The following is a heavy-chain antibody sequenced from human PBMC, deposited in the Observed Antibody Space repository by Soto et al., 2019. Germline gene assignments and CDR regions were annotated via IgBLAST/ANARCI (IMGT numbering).Heavy chain of an antibody. Sequence: SVKVSCKASGGTFSSYAISWVRQAPGQGLEWMGGIIPIFGTANYAQKFQGRVTITADKSTSTAYVELSSLRSEDTAVYYCARDEAPYYYDSSGYYMGNWFDPWGQGTLVTVSS. CDR2: IIPIFGTA. D-gene: IGHD3-22*01. CDR3: ARDEAPYYYDSSGYYMGNWFDP. J-gene: IGHJ5*02. V-gene: IGHV1-69*06. CDR1: GGTFSSYA.